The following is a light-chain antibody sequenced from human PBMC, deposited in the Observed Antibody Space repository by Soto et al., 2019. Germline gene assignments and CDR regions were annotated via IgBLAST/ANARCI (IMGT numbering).Light chain of an antibody. CDR2: ETN. V-gene: IGLV2-23*01. CDR3: CSYAGSRNLV. J-gene: IGLJ2*01. Sequence: QSVLTQPASVSGSPGQSITISCTGTTSDVGNYDLVSWYQHHPGKAPKVLIYETNKRPSGVSDRFSGSKSGTTASLTSSGLQSEDEADYHCCSYAGSRNLVFGGGTKLTVL. CDR1: TSDVGNYDL.